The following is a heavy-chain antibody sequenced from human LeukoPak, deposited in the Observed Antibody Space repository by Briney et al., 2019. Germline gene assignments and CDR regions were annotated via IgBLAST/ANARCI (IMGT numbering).Heavy chain of an antibody. CDR3: AREMSSIYYYDSSGYYEEYFQH. CDR1: GFTFSSYW. J-gene: IGHJ1*01. CDR2: INSDGSST. V-gene: IGHV3-74*01. Sequence: GGSLRLSCAASGFTFSSYWMHWVRQAPGKGRVWVSRINSDGSSTSYADSVKGRFTISRDNAKNTLYLQMNSLRAEDTAVYYCAREMSSIYYYDSSGYYEEYFQHWGQGTLVTVSS. D-gene: IGHD3-22*01.